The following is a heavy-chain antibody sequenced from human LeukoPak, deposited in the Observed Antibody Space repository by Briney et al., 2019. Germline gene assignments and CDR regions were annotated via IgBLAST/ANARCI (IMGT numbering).Heavy chain of an antibody. CDR1: GGSISNYF. CDR3: ARGVLYPRGPQGYYFDY. V-gene: IGHV4-4*07. CDR2: LYPRGTT. Sequence: SETLSLTCTVSGGSISNYFSSWVRQPAGKALEWIGRLYPRGTTNYNPSLKSRVSMSLDTSMTQFSLKLSSVTAADTAVYYCARGVLYPRGPQGYYFDYWGQGTLVTVSS. D-gene: IGHD3-10*01. J-gene: IGHJ4*02.